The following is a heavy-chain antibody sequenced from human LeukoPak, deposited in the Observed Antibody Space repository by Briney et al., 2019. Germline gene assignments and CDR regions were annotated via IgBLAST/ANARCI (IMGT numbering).Heavy chain of an antibody. CDR2: ISYDGSNK. CDR3: ARDPSPSAGYFDY. CDR1: GFTFSSYA. V-gene: IGHV3-30-3*01. J-gene: IGHJ4*02. Sequence: GGSLRLSCAASGFTFSSYAMHWVRQAPGKGLEWVAVISYDGSNKYYADSVKGRFTISRDNSKNTLYLQMNSLRAEDTAGYYCARDPSPSAGYFDYWGQGTLVTVSS.